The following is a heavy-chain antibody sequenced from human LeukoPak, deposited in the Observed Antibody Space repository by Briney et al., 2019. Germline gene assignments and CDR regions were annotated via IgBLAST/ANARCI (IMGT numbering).Heavy chain of an antibody. CDR1: GGSMTSYY. CDR3: ARNWFGGYAWFDP. Sequence: SETLSLTCTVSGGSMTSYYGSWIRQPPGKELEWIGHIYSSGTTKYNPSLKSRVTISVDRSKKQVSLKVASVTAADTAVYYCARNWFGGYAWFDPWGQGTLVTVSS. D-gene: IGHD3-3*01. V-gene: IGHV4-59*01. CDR2: IYSSGTT. J-gene: IGHJ5*02.